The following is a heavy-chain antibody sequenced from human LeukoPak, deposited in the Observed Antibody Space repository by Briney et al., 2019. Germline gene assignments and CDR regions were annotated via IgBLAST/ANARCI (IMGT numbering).Heavy chain of an antibody. Sequence: TSETLSLTCTVSGGSISSYYWSWIRQPAGKGLEWIGRIYSSGSTNYNPSLKSRVTMSVDTSKNQFSLKLRSVTAADTAVYYCARDRPGIAVAGDAFDIWGQGTMVTVSS. CDR2: IYSSGST. CDR3: ARDRPGIAVAGDAFDI. V-gene: IGHV4-4*07. J-gene: IGHJ3*02. D-gene: IGHD6-19*01. CDR1: GGSISSYY.